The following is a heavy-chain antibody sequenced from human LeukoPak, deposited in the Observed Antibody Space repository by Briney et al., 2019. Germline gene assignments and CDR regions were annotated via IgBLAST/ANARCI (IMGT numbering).Heavy chain of an antibody. V-gene: IGHV3-30-3*01. J-gene: IGHJ4*02. CDR3: ARVATTDDY. CDR2: ISYDGSNK. Sequence: GRSLRLSCAASGFTFSSYWMSWVRQAPGKGLEWVAVISYDGSNKYYADSVKGRFTISRDNSKNTLYLQMNSLRAEDTAVYYCARVATTDDYWGQGTLVTVSS. CDR1: GFTFSSYW. D-gene: IGHD4-11*01.